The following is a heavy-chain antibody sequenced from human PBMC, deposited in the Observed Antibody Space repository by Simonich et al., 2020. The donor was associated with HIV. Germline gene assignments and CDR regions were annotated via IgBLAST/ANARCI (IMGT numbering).Heavy chain of an antibody. CDR2: MSSSERPI. CDR1: GFTFSSYE. CDR3: ARVWGGDYSALQY. V-gene: IGHV3-48*03. J-gene: IGHJ1*01. D-gene: IGHD3-16*01. Sequence: EVQLVESGGGLVQPGGSLRLSCAASGFTFSSYEMNWVRQAPGKGREGVSYMSSSERPIYYADPVKGRFTISRDNAKNSLYLQMNSLRAEDTAVYYCARVWGGDYSALQYWGQGTLVTVSS.